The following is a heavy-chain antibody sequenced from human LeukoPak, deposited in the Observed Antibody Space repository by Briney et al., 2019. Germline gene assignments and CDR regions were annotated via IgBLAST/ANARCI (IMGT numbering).Heavy chain of an antibody. CDR3: AKDGFIGYCSGGSCDYFDY. Sequence: HAGGSLRLSCAASGFTFSSYAMSWVRQAPGKGLEWVSTISGSGGSSYYADSVKGRFTTSRDNSKNTLYLQMNTLRAEDTAVYYCAKDGFIGYCSGGSCDYFDYWGQGTLVTVSS. J-gene: IGHJ4*02. CDR2: ISGSGGSS. D-gene: IGHD2-15*01. V-gene: IGHV3-23*01. CDR1: GFTFSSYA.